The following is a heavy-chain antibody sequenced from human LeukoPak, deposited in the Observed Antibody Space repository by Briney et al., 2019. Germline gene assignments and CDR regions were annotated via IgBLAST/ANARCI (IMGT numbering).Heavy chain of an antibody. D-gene: IGHD3-22*01. CDR2: ISGSGDNT. CDR3: AKGSYYDSSGSFYFDY. V-gene: IGHV3-23*01. Sequence: GGSLRLSCVVSGFTFSSYAVSWVRQAPGKGLEWVSGISGSGDNTYYADSVKGRFTISRDNSKNTLYVQMNSLGTEDTAAYYCAKGSYYDSSGSFYFDYWGQGTLVTVSS. J-gene: IGHJ4*02. CDR1: GFTFSSYA.